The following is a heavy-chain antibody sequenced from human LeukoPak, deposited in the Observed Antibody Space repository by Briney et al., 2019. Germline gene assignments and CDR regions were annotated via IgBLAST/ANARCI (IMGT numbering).Heavy chain of an antibody. CDR3: ARGAGECSGGSRYVINWFDP. D-gene: IGHD2-15*01. Sequence: GGSLRLSCAASGFTFSSYSMNWVRQAPGKGLEWVSSISSSSSYIYYADSVKGRFTISRDNAKNSLYLQMNSLRAEDTAVYYCARGAGECSGGSRYVINWFDPWGQGTLVTVSS. V-gene: IGHV3-21*01. J-gene: IGHJ5*02. CDR1: GFTFSSYS. CDR2: ISSSSSYI.